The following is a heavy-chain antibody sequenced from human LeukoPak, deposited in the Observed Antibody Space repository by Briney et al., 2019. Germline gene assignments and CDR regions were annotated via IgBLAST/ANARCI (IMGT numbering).Heavy chain of an antibody. CDR2: ISASGGRT. CDR1: GFIFSNYA. J-gene: IGHJ4*02. CDR3: AKDRWTVTIIGDFDY. Sequence: GGSLRLSCATSGFIFSNYAMSWVRQAPGKGLEWVSAISASGGRTYYADSVKGRFTISRDNSKNTLYLQMNSLRAEDTAVYHCAKDRWTVTIIGDFDYWGQGTLVTVSS. D-gene: IGHD4-17*01. V-gene: IGHV3-23*01.